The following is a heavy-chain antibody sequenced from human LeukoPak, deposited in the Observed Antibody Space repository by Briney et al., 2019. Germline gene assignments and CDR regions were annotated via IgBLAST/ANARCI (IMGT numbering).Heavy chain of an antibody. CDR2: ISYDGSNK. Sequence: GGSLRLSCAASGFTFSSYAMHWVRQAPGKGLEWVAVISYDGSNKYYADSVKGRFTISRDNSKNTLYLQMNSLRAEDTAVYYCARTRGRTMVRGALYYFDYWGQGTLVTVSS. V-gene: IGHV3-30-3*01. J-gene: IGHJ4*02. CDR1: GFTFSSYA. D-gene: IGHD3-10*01. CDR3: ARTRGRTMVRGALYYFDY.